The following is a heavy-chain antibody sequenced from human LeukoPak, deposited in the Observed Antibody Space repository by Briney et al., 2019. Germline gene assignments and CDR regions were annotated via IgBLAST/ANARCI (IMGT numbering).Heavy chain of an antibody. V-gene: IGHV4-61*02. CDR2: IYTSGST. D-gene: IGHD2-15*01. Sequence: SETLSLTCTVSGGSISSGSYFWSWIRQPAGKGLEWIGRIYTSGSTNYNPSLKSRVTISVDTSKNQFSLKLSSVTAADTAVYYCARGQGPRWLLLWGQGTLVTVSS. CDR1: GGSISSGSYF. CDR3: ARGQGPRWLLL. J-gene: IGHJ4*02.